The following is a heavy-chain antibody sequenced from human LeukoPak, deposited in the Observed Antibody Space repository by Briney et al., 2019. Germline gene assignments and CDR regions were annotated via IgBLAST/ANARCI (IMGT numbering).Heavy chain of an antibody. J-gene: IGHJ4*02. Sequence: SETLSLTCTVSGGSISSSSYYWGWIRQPPGKGLEWIGSIYYSGSTYYNPSLKSRVTISVDTSKNQFSLKLSSVTAADTAVYYCARISGSYTLGYFDYWGQGTLVTVSS. CDR3: ARISGSYTLGYFDY. V-gene: IGHV4-39*01. D-gene: IGHD1-26*01. CDR1: GGSISSSSYY. CDR2: IYYSGST.